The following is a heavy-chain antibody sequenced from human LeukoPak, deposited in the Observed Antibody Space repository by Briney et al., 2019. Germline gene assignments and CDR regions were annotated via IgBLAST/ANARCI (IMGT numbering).Heavy chain of an antibody. CDR1: RGSISSYY. D-gene: IGHD4-23*01. CDR2: IYYSGST. J-gene: IGHJ4*02. CDR3: ARDRSYGGNGYFDY. Sequence: SETLSFTCTVSRGSISSYYWSWIRQPPGKGLEWIGYIYYSGSTNYNPSLKSRVTISVDTSKNQFSLKLSSVTAADTAVYYCARDRSYGGNGYFDYWGQGTLVTVSS. V-gene: IGHV4-59*01.